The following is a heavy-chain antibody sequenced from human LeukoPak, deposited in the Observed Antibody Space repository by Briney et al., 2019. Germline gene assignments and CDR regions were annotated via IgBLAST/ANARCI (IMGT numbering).Heavy chain of an antibody. CDR2: ISAYNGNT. CDR3: ARAIMITFGGVIGHNWFDP. V-gene: IGHV1-18*01. D-gene: IGHD3-16*02. J-gene: IGHJ5*02. CDR1: GYTFTSYG. Sequence: GASVKVSCKASGYTFTSYGISWVRQAPGQGLEWMGWISAYNGNTNYAQKLQGRVTMTTDTSTSTAYMELRSLRSDDTAVYCCARAIMITFGGVIGHNWFDPWGQGTLVTVSS.